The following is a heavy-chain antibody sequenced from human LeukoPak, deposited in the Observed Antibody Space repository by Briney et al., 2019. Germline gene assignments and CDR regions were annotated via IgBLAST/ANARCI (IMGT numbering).Heavy chain of an antibody. CDR1: GFTFSSYW. CDR3: AREEIGQGWFDP. CDR2: INGDGSST. J-gene: IGHJ5*02. Sequence: PGGSLRLSCAASGFTFSSYWMHWVRQAPGKGLVWVSRINGDGSSTSYADSVKGRFTISRDNAKNTLYLQMNSLRAEDTAVYYCAREEIGQGWFDPWGQGTLVTVSS. D-gene: IGHD3-22*01. V-gene: IGHV3-74*01.